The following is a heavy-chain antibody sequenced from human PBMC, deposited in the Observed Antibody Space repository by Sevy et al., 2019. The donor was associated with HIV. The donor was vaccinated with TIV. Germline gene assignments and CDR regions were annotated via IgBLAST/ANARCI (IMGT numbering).Heavy chain of an antibody. CDR1: GYTLTQLS. J-gene: IGHJ3*02. CDR2: FDPEDGET. Sequence: ASVKVSCKVSGYTLTQLSMHWVRQAPGKGLEWMGGFDPEDGETIYAQKFQGRVTMTEDTSTDTAYMELSSLGSADTAVDYCATGVVGAPGANVLDIWGQGTMVTVSS. D-gene: IGHD1-26*01. V-gene: IGHV1-24*01. CDR3: ATGVVGAPGANVLDI.